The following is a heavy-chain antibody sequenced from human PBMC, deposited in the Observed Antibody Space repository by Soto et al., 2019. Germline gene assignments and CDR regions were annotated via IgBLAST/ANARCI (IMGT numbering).Heavy chain of an antibody. V-gene: IGHV3-23*01. CDR2: IGGSGGIT. CDR3: AKYLLPTTPYFDY. CDR1: VLTFRGGS. J-gene: IGHJ4*02. Sequence: CVATVLTFRGGSMSWVRRAPGKWLEWVSAIGGSGGITHYADSVEGRFSISRDNSKNTLHLQMDSLKAEDTAVYYCAKYLLPTTPYFDYWGLGILVTVYS. D-gene: IGHD5-12*01.